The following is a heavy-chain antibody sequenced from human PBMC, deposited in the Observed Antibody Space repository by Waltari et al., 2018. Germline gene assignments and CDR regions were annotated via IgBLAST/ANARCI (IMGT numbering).Heavy chain of an antibody. CDR2: IIPIYGAP. V-gene: IGHV1-69*13. CDR3: AKEMEGIAAVDAFDI. D-gene: IGHD6-13*01. J-gene: IGHJ3*02. CDR1: GGTFSSYA. Sequence: QVQVVQSGAEVKKPGSSVRVSGKASGGTFSSYAINWVRQAPGQGLEWMGRIIPIYGAPNYAQRFQGRVTITADKSTRTAYMELSSLTYDDTAMYYRAKEMEGIAAVDAFDIWGQGTMVTVSS.